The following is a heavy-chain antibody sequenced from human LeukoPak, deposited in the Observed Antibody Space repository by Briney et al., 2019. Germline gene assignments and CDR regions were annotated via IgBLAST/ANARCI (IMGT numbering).Heavy chain of an antibody. CDR3: AKNADRGAYCRGGSCYPYYYYYMDV. V-gene: IGHV3-23*01. CDR1: GFTFSSHG. D-gene: IGHD2-15*01. Sequence: GGSLRLSCGASGFTFSSHGMNWVRQAPGKGLEWVSGISPSGGITYYTDSVKGRFTISRDNSKNTVSLQMNSLRGEDTAVYYCAKNADRGAYCRGGSCYPYYYYYMDVWGTGTTVTISS. J-gene: IGHJ6*03. CDR2: ISPSGGIT.